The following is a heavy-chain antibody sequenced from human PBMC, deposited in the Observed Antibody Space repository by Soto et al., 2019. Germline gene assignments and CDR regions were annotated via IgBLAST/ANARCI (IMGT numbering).Heavy chain of an antibody. CDR2: ISYDGSNK. CDR3: ATIHLRFLEWLSIRLRAPY. V-gene: IGHV3-30-3*01. J-gene: IGHJ4*02. D-gene: IGHD3-3*01. CDR1: GFTFSSYA. Sequence: GVSLRLSCAASGFTFSSYAMHWVRQAPGKGLEWVAVISYDGSNKYYADSVKGRFTISRDNSKNTLYLQMNSLRAEDTAVYYCATIHLRFLEWLSIRLRAPYWGQGTLVTVSS.